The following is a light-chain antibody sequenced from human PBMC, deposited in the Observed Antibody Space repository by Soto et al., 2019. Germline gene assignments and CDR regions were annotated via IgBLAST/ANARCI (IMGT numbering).Light chain of an antibody. V-gene: IGKV1-39*01. CDR2: AAS. J-gene: IGKJ1*01. CDR3: QQSYSTPPT. Sequence: QMTQSPSSLTASVGDRVTITCRASQSISSYLNWYQQKPGKAPKLLIYAASSLQSGVPSRFSGSGSGTDFTLTISSLQPEDFATYYCQQSYSTPPTFGQGTKVDIK. CDR1: QSISSY.